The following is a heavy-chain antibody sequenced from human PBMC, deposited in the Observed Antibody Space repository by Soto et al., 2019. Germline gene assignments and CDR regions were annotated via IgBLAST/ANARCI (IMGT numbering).Heavy chain of an antibody. CDR1: GYTFTSHD. V-gene: IGHV1-8*01. CDR2: MNPNSGNT. J-gene: IGHJ5*02. D-gene: IGHD2-15*01. Sequence: ASVKVSCTASGYTFTSHDVNWVRQATGQGLEWMGWMNPNSGNTGYAQKFQGRVTMTRNTSISTAYMELSSLRSEDTAVYYCARGLGYCSGGGCSWYNWFDPWGQRTLVTVSS. CDR3: ARGLGYCSGGGCSWYNWFDP.